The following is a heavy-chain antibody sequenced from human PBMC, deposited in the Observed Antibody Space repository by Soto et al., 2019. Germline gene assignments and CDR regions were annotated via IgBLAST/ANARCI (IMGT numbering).Heavy chain of an antibody. CDR3: ARTSHTDGYILFDY. V-gene: IGHV4-59*01. J-gene: IGHJ4*02. CDR1: GGSISSYY. Sequence: LSLTCTVSGGSISSYYWSWIRQPPGKGLEWIGYISFSGNTNYNPSLKSRVTISLDTSKNQFSLQLSSVTAADTAVYYCARTSHTDGYILFDYWGQGTLVTVSS. CDR2: ISFSGNT. D-gene: IGHD5-12*01.